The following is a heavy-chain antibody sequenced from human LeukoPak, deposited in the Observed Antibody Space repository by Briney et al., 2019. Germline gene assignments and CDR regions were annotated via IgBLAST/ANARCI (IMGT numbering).Heavy chain of an antibody. V-gene: IGHV3-53*01. CDR2: IYSGGST. J-gene: IGHJ4*02. CDR1: GFTFSNYW. Sequence: GGSLRLSCAASGFTFSNYWMHWVRQAPGKGLEWVSVIYSGGSTYYADSVKGRFTISRDNAKNSLYLQMNSLRAEDTALYYCARVLGYSYGYSFDYWGQGTLVTVSS. CDR3: ARVLGYSYGYSFDY. D-gene: IGHD5-18*01.